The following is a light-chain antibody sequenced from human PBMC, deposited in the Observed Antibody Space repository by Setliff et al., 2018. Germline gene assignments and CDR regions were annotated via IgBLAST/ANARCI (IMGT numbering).Light chain of an antibody. V-gene: IGLV2-14*03. CDR1: INDVGGYDF. CDR2: DVT. Sequence: QSVLIQPASVSGSPGQSMTISCTGSINDVGGYDFVSWYQQHPGKAPKLMIYDVTKRPSGVSNRFSGSKSGNTASLTISSLQAEDEADYYCSSYSKTAFDVFGSGTK. CDR3: SSYSKTAFDV. J-gene: IGLJ1*01.